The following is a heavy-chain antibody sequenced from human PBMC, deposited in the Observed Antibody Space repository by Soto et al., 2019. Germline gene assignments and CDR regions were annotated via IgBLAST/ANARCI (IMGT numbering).Heavy chain of an antibody. V-gene: IGHV4-39*01. CDR2: IYYSGST. D-gene: IGHD4-17*01. Sequence: SETLSLTCTVSGGSISSSSTYYWGWIRQPPGKGLEWIASIYYSGSTYYNPSLKSRVTISVDTSKNQFSLKLNSVTAADTAVYYCARYGGSTGGWFDPWGQGTLVTVSS. CDR3: ARYGGSTGGWFDP. J-gene: IGHJ5*02. CDR1: GGSISSSSTYY.